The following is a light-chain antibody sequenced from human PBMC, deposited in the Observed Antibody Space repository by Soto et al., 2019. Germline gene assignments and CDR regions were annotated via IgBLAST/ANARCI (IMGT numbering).Light chain of an antibody. J-gene: IGKJ4*01. CDR2: GAS. CDR1: QSVGSNY. Sequence: EIVLTQSPGTLSLSPGERATLSCRASQSVGSNYLAWYQQKPGQAPRILIFGASGRATGIPDRFSGSGSGTDFTLTISRLEPEDFAVYYCQQYGSLLPGLTFGGGTKVDI. CDR3: QQYGSLLPGLT. V-gene: IGKV3-20*01.